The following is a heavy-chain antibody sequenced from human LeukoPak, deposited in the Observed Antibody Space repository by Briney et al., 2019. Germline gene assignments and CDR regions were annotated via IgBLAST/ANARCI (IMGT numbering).Heavy chain of an antibody. D-gene: IGHD2-2*01. Sequence: ASVKVSCKASGYTFTSYYMHWVRQAPGQGLEWMGIINPSGGSTSYAQKFQGRVTMTRDTSTSTVYMELSSLRSEDTAVYYCARDQVVVVPAATPGLDYWGQGTLVTVSS. J-gene: IGHJ4*02. CDR3: ARDQVVVVPAATPGLDY. CDR1: GYTFTSYY. V-gene: IGHV1-46*01. CDR2: INPSGGST.